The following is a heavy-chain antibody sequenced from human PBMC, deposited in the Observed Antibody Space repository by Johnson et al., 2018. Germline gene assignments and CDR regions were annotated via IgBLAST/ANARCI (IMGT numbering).Heavy chain of an antibody. CDR3: ARRYWRGGCCYSGLDAFDS. D-gene: IGHD2-15*01. V-gene: IGHV3-30*03. J-gene: IGHJ3*02. CDR1: GFTFSSYG. CDR2: ISYDGSNK. Sequence: QVQLVESGGGVVQPGRSLRLSCAASGFTFSSYGMHWVRQAPGKGLEWVAVISYDGSNKYYADSVKGRFTISRDNAKNSLYLQMNSLRAEDTVVYYCARRYWRGGCCYSGLDAFDSWGQGTMVTVSS.